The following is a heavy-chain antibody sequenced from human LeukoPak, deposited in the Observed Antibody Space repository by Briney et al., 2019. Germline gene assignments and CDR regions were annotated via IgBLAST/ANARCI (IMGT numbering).Heavy chain of an antibody. J-gene: IGHJ4*02. V-gene: IGHV4-39*01. Sequence: SETLSLTCTVSGGSISSSNYYWGWIRQPPGKGLEWIGSLYYSGNTYYNPSLKSRVTISVDTSKNQFSLKLSSVTAADTAVYYCARHSSGWYPYFDYWGQGTLVTVSS. CDR3: ARHSSGWYPYFDY. D-gene: IGHD6-19*01. CDR1: GGSISSSNYY. CDR2: LYYSGNT.